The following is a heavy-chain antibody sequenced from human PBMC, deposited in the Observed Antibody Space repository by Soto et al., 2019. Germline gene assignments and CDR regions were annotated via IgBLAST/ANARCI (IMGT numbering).Heavy chain of an antibody. CDR1: GFTFSSYA. V-gene: IGHV3-23*01. CDR2: ISGSGGST. D-gene: IGHD5-12*01. CDR3: AKALALSGYAFSYYFDY. Sequence: GGSLRLSCAASGFTFSSYAMSWVRQAPGKGLEWVSAISGSGGSTYYADSVKGRFTISRDNSKNTLYLQMNSLRAEDTAVYYCAKALALSGYAFSYYFDYWGQGTLVTVSS. J-gene: IGHJ4*02.